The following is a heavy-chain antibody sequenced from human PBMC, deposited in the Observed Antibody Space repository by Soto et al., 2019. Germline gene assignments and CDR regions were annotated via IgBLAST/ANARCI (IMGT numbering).Heavy chain of an antibody. V-gene: IGHV4-34*01. J-gene: IGHJ3*02. CDR1: GGSFSGYY. Sequence: PSETLSLTCAVYGGSFSGYYWSWIRQPPGKGLEWIGEINHSGSTNYNPSLKSRVTISVDTSKNQFSLKLSSVTAADTAVYYCARDKLLWSRGLDAFDIWGQGTMVTVSS. CDR2: INHSGST. D-gene: IGHD3-10*01. CDR3: ARDKLLWSRGLDAFDI.